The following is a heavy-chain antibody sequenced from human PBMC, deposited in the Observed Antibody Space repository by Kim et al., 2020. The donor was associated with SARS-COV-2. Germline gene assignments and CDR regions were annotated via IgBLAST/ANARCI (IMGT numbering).Heavy chain of an antibody. CDR2: IWYDGSNK. Sequence: GGSLRLSCAASGFTFSSYGMHWVRQAPGKGLEWVAVIWYDGSNKYYADSVKGRFTISRDNSKNTLYLQMNSLRAEDTAVYYCARDHGSGSYEFDYWGQGTLVTVSS. CDR1: GFTFSSYG. D-gene: IGHD3-10*01. V-gene: IGHV3-33*01. CDR3: ARDHGSGSYEFDY. J-gene: IGHJ4*02.